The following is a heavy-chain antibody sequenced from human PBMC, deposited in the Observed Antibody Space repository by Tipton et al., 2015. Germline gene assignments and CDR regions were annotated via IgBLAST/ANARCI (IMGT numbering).Heavy chain of an antibody. D-gene: IGHD3-9*01. CDR3: ARDGRYDILTGHSHQYGMDV. Sequence: LWSRVTMSVDTSKNQFSLKLSSVTAADTAVYFCARDGRYDILTGHSHQYGMDVWGQGTTVTVSS. J-gene: IGHJ6*02. V-gene: IGHV4-4*06.